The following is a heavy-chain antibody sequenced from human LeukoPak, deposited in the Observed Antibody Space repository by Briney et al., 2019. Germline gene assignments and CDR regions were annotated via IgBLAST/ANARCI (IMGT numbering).Heavy chain of an antibody. Sequence: GGSLRLSCAASGFTFSSYSMNWVRQAPGKGLEWVSYISGSSSTIYYADSVKGRFTISRDNAKNSLYLQMNSLRAEDTALYYCAKDALGYCSSTSCLYNWFDPWGQGTLVTVSS. V-gene: IGHV3-48*04. J-gene: IGHJ5*02. CDR2: ISGSSSTI. CDR3: AKDALGYCSSTSCLYNWFDP. CDR1: GFTFSSYS. D-gene: IGHD2-2*01.